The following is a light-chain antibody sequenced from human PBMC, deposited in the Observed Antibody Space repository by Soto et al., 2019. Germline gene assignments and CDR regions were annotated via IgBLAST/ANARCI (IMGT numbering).Light chain of an antibody. CDR3: KDANSFPLT. J-gene: IGKJ4*01. CDR1: QGISSW. Sequence: DVEMTQSPSSVYASVGDRVTLPCRASQGISSWLAWYQQKPGKANKLLIYAASSLQSGVPSRFSGSGSGTDFTLTISSLQPEEVATYYCKDANSFPLTVGEGSKVAIK. CDR2: AAS. V-gene: IGKV1-12*01.